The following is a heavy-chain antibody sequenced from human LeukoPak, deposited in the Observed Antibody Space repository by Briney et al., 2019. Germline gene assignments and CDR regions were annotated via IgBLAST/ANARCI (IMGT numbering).Heavy chain of an antibody. Sequence: PGGSLRLSCTASGFTFGDYAMNWVRRAPGKGLEWVSYISSSSSTIYYADSVKGRFTISRDNAKNSLYLQTNSLRAEDTAVYYCASRNWFDPWGQGTLVTVSS. CDR1: GFTFGDYA. CDR3: ASRNWFDP. V-gene: IGHV3-48*01. J-gene: IGHJ5*02. CDR2: ISSSSSTI.